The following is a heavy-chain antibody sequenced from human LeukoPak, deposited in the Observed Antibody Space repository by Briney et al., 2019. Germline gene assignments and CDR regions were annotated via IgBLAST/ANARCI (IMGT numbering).Heavy chain of an antibody. Sequence: SETLSLTCIVSGGSISSYHWSWIRQPPGKGLEWIGYIYYSGSTNYNPSLKSRVTISVDKSKNQFSLKLSSVTAADTAVYYCARAPGAAAGTGYYYYYGMDVWGQGTTVTVSS. V-gene: IGHV4-59*12. D-gene: IGHD6-13*01. CDR3: ARAPGAAAGTGYYYYYGMDV. J-gene: IGHJ6*02. CDR1: GGSISSYH. CDR2: IYYSGST.